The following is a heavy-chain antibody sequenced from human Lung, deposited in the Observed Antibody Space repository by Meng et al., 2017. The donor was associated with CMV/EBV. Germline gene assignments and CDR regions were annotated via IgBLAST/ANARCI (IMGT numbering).Heavy chain of an antibody. Sequence: SXTLSLXCTVSGGSVSSGSYYWSWIRQPPGKGLEWIGYIYYSGSTNYNPSLKSRVTISVDTSKNQFSLKLSSVTAADTAVYYCARMGRFSGSYDFWSGYSPPGGFDIWGQGXMVTVSS. D-gene: IGHD3-3*01. CDR3: ARMGRFSGSYDFWSGYSPPGGFDI. CDR1: GGSVSSGSYY. J-gene: IGHJ3*02. V-gene: IGHV4-61*01. CDR2: IYYSGST.